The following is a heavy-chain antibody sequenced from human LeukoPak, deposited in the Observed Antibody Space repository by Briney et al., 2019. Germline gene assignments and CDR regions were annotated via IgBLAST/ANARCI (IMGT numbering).Heavy chain of an antibody. Sequence: SETLSLTCAVYGGSFSDYYWGWIRQPPRKGLEWIGSIYYSGSTYYNPSLKSRVTISVDTSKNQFSLKLSSVTAADTAVYYCARSIVVVPAAINNWFDPWGQGTLVTVSS. J-gene: IGHJ5*02. CDR1: GGSFSDYY. D-gene: IGHD2-2*01. CDR3: ARSIVVVPAAINNWFDP. V-gene: IGHV4-34*09. CDR2: IYYSGST.